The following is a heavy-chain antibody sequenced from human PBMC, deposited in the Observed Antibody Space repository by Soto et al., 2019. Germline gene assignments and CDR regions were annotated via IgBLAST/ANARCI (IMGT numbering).Heavy chain of an antibody. V-gene: IGHV3-48*02. Sequence: EVQLVESGGGLVQPGGSLRLYCVGSGFMFDSFAMNWVRQAPGKGLEWVAYINGGSDSIYYAESVKGRFTISRDNARNSLSLQMNRLSDEDTAVYYCAKSGDSAGWGIDFWGQGTLVTVSS. D-gene: IGHD6-19*01. CDR2: INGGSDSI. J-gene: IGHJ4*02. CDR1: GFMFDSFA. CDR3: AKSGDSAGWGIDF.